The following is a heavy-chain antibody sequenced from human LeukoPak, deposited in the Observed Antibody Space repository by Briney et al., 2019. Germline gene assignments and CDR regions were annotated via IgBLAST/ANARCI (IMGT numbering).Heavy chain of an antibody. J-gene: IGHJ6*04. CDR1: GFIFSSYW. CDR2: IKEDGSEK. CDR3: ARRALRYCSSTSCPAQYYGVDV. V-gene: IGHV3-7*03. Sequence: GGSLRLSCAASGFIFSSYWMSWVRQAPGKGLEWVANIKEDGSEKYYVDSVKGRFTISRDNAKNSLYLQTNSLRAEDTAVYYCARRALRYCSSTSCPAQYYGVDVWGKGTTITVSS. D-gene: IGHD2-2*01.